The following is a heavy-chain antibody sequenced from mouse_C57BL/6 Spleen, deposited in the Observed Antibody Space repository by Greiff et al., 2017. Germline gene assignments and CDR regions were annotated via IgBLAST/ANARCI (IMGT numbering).Heavy chain of an antibody. CDR3: AKNWNSNYEGDYAMDY. J-gene: IGHJ4*01. CDR2: IWSGGST. D-gene: IGHD2-5*01. CDR1: GFSLTSYG. V-gene: IGHV2-4*01. Sequence: QVQLQQSGPGLVQPSQSLSITCTVSGFSLTSYGVHWVRQPPGKGLEWLGVIWSGGSTDYNAAFISRLSISKDNSKSQVFFKMNSLQADDTAIYYCAKNWNSNYEGDYAMDYWGQGTSVTVSS.